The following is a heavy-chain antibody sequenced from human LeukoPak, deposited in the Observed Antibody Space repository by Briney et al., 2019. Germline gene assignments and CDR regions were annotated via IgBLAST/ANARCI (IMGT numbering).Heavy chain of an antibody. V-gene: IGHV3-74*01. CDR1: GFTFSDYY. CDR2: INSDGSST. Sequence: PGGSLRLSCAASGFTFSDYYMSWIRQAPGKGLVWVSRINSDGSSTSYADSVKGRFTISRDNAKNTLYLQMNSLRAEDTAVYYCARDEGYYIDPWGQGTLVTVSS. J-gene: IGHJ5*02. CDR3: ARDEGYYIDP. D-gene: IGHD1-26*01.